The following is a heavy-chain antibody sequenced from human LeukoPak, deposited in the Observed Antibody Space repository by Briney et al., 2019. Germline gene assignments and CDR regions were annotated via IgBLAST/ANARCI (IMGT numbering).Heavy chain of an antibody. D-gene: IGHD3-10*01. CDR1: GFTFSTYA. Sequence: GGSLRLSCVASGFTFSTYAMSWVRQAPGKGLEWVSAISGSGGSTYYADSVKGRFTISRDNSKNTLYLQMNSLRAEDTAVYYCAKLAGSGSYSTNEFDYWGQGTLVTVSS. J-gene: IGHJ4*02. V-gene: IGHV3-23*01. CDR2: ISGSGGST. CDR3: AKLAGSGSYSTNEFDY.